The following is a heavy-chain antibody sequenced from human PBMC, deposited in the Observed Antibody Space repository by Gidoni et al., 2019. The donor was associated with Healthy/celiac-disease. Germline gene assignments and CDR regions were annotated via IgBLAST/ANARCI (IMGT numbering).Heavy chain of an antibody. D-gene: IGHD3-3*01. V-gene: IGHV3-48*01. CDR3: ARDLYVKPYGVAYYYYYGMDV. Sequence: EVQLVESGGGLVQPGGSLRLSCAASGFPFGSYSMNWVRQAPGKGLEWVSYISSSSSTIYYADSVKGRFTISRDNAKNSLYLQMNSLRAEDTAVYYCARDLYVKPYGVAYYYYYGMDVWGQGTTVTVSS. J-gene: IGHJ6*02. CDR1: GFPFGSYS. CDR2: ISSSSSTI.